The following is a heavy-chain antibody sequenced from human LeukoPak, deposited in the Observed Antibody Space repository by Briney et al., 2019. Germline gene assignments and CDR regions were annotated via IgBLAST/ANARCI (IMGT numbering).Heavy chain of an antibody. J-gene: IGHJ6*03. V-gene: IGHV4-61*02. Sequence: SQTLTLTCTVSGRPLSSDSYYWSWIRQPAGKGLEWIGRIYTSGSTNYNPSLKSRDTISVDTSKNLFSLKLSSVTAADTAVYYCARSAVAGLVYYYMDVWGKVTTVTVSS. CDR1: GRPLSSDSYY. D-gene: IGHD6-19*01. CDR3: ARSAVAGLVYYYMDV. CDR2: IYTSGST.